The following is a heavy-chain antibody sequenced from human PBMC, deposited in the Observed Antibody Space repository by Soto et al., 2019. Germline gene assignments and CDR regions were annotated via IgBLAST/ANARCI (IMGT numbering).Heavy chain of an antibody. CDR3: AKEPDSSRFGLFDY. J-gene: IGHJ4*02. CDR2: ISGSGGST. V-gene: IGHV3-23*01. Sequence: GGSLRLSCAASGFTFSSYAMSWVRQAPGKGLEWVSAISGSGGSTYYADSVKGRFTIPRDNSKNTLYLQMNSLRAEDTAVYYCAKEPDSSRFGLFDYWGQGTLVTVPQ. D-gene: IGHD3-22*01. CDR1: GFTFSSYA.